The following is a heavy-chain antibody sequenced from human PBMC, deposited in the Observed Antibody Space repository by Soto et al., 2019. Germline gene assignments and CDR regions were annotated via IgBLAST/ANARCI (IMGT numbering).Heavy chain of an antibody. V-gene: IGHV4-39*01. Sequence: SETLSLTCTVSGGSISSSSYYWGWIRQPPGKGLEWIGSIYYSGSTYYNPSLKSRVTISVDTSKNQFSLKLSSVTAADTAVYYCARRGYCTNGVCYHDAFDIWGQGTMVTVSS. CDR2: IYYSGST. J-gene: IGHJ3*02. CDR3: ARRGYCTNGVCYHDAFDI. D-gene: IGHD2-8*01. CDR1: GGSISSSSYY.